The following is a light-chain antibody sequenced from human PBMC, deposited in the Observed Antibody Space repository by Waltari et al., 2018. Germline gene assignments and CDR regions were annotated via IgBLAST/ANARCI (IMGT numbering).Light chain of an antibody. CDR3: QHFNNWPPWA. J-gene: IGKJ1*01. V-gene: IGKV3-15*01. CDR1: QSIGGE. CDR2: SAT. Sequence: EILMTQSPATLSVSPGERATLSCRASQSIGGELAWYQQRPGQAPRLLIYSATVRATGVPARFSASGSGTEFTLTISSLQSEDVAVYYCQHFNNWPPWAFGQGTKVEIK.